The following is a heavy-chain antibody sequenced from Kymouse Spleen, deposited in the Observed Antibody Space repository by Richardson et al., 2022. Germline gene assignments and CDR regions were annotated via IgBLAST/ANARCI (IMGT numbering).Heavy chain of an antibody. J-gene: IGHJ3*02. D-gene: IGHD3-16*02,IGHD3-22*01,IGHD3-3*01. V-gene: IGHV4-34*01. CDR1: GGSFSGYY. Sequence: QVQLQQWGAGLLKPSETLSLTCAVYGGSFSGYYWSWIRQPPGKGLEWIGEINHSGSTNYNPSLKSRVTISVDTSKNQFSLKLSSVTAADTAVYYCARLGLSLYDAFDIWGQGTMVTVSS. CDR2: INHSGST. CDR3: ARLGLSLYDAFDI.